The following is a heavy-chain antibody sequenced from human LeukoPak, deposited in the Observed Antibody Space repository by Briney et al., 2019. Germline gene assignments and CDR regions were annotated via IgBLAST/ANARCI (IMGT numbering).Heavy chain of an antibody. J-gene: IGHJ3*02. V-gene: IGHV1-2*02. D-gene: IGHD7-27*01. CDR1: GYIFTGYY. CDR3: ARAVTGPHDAFDI. Sequence: ASVKVSCKTSGYIFTGYYMHWVRQAPGQGLEWMGWINPNTGGTNYAQKFQGRVTMTRDTSISTAYMELSRLRSDDTAVYYCARAVTGPHDAFDIWGQGTMVTVSS. CDR2: INPNTGGT.